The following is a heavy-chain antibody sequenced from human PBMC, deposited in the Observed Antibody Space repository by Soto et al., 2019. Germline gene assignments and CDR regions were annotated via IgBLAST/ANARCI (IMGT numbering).Heavy chain of an antibody. CDR1: GFTFSSYA. V-gene: IGHV3-33*01. CDR3: ARGRGYTYGLLDY. J-gene: IGHJ4*02. Sequence: QVQLVESGGGVVQPGGSLRLSCLASGFTFSSYAMHWVRQTPGKGLEWVALIWYDGSNTYYADSVMGRFTISRDNSQNTLFLQMNSLRVEDTAIFYCARGRGYTYGLLDYWGQGTVVTVSS. CDR2: IWYDGSNT. D-gene: IGHD5-18*01.